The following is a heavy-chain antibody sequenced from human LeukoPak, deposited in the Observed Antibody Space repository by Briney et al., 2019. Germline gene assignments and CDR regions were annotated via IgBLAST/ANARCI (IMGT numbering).Heavy chain of an antibody. D-gene: IGHD2-2*01. CDR2: IYHSGST. CDR3: ARLFLSRLYCSSTRWSSWFDP. CDR1: GGSFSGYY. Sequence: PSETLSLTCAVYGGSFSGYYWSWIRQPPGKGLEWIGEIYHSGSTNYNPSLKSRFTISVDTSKNQSSLKLSSVPAADTAVYYCARLFLSRLYCSSTRWSSWFDPWGQGTLVTVSS. V-gene: IGHV4-34*01. J-gene: IGHJ5*02.